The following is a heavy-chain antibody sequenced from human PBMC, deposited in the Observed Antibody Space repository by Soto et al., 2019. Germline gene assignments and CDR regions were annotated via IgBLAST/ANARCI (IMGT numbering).Heavy chain of an antibody. CDR3: AREDLDTAMVLIDY. Sequence: VQLVESGGGVVQPGRSLRLSCAASGFTFSSYAMHWVRQAPGKGLEWVAVISYDGSNKYYADSVKGRFTISRDNSKNTLYLQMNSLRAEDTAVYYCAREDLDTAMVLIDYWGQGTLVTVSS. V-gene: IGHV3-30-3*01. J-gene: IGHJ4*02. D-gene: IGHD5-18*01. CDR1: GFTFSSYA. CDR2: ISYDGSNK.